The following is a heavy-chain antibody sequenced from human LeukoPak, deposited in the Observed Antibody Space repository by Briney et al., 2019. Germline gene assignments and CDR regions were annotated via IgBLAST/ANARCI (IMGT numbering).Heavy chain of an antibody. J-gene: IGHJ5*01. D-gene: IGHD6-19*01. Sequence: PGGSLRLSCAASGFTVSSYYMSWVRQAPGKGLEWVSFTSSGGSTYSADSVRGRFTISRDNSKNTLYLQVNSLRADDTAVYYCAKPISGGLAVTADWFDPWGQGTLVVVSS. CDR3: AKPISGGLAVTADWFDP. V-gene: IGHV3-66*04. CDR1: GFTVSSYY. CDR2: TSSGGST.